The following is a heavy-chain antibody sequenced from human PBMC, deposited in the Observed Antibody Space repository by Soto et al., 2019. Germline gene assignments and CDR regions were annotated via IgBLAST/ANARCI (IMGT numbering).Heavy chain of an antibody. CDR3: ATSRVVGWSPFDS. Sequence: EVQLVESRGGLVQPGGSLRLSCAASGFSFSSFNMNWVRQAPGKGLEWISYISGAGSTKYYADSVSGRFTISRDNAKNSLYLEMNSLGDEDTAVYYCATSRVVGWSPFDSWGEGTLVIVTS. CDR1: GFSFSSFN. CDR2: ISGAGSTK. D-gene: IGHD6-19*01. V-gene: IGHV3-48*02. J-gene: IGHJ4*02.